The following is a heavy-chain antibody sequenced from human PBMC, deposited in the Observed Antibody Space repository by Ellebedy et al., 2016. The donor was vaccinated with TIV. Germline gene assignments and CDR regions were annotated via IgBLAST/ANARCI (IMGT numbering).Heavy chain of an antibody. Sequence: ASVKVSXXASGYTFTSYDINWVRQATGQGLEWMGWINPNSGGTNYAQKFQDRVTMTSDTSSSTVYMELSSLRTEDSAVYFCAREAEKAYRFDSWGQGTLVTVSS. CDR1: GYTFTSYD. D-gene: IGHD3-16*02. CDR3: AREAEKAYRFDS. J-gene: IGHJ4*02. V-gene: IGHV1-8*01. CDR2: INPNSGGT.